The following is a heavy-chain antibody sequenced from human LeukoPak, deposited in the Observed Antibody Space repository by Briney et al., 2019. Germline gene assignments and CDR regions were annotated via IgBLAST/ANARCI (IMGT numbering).Heavy chain of an antibody. V-gene: IGHV3-23*01. CDR3: AKQPRLVGATWFDP. CDR2: ISGSGGST. J-gene: IGHJ5*02. D-gene: IGHD1-26*01. Sequence: GGSLRLSCAASGFTFSSYAMSWVRQAPGKGLEWVSAISGSGGSTYYADSVKGRSTISRDNSKNTLYLQTNSLRAEDTAVYYCAKQPRLVGATWFDPWGQGTLVTVSS. CDR1: GFTFSSYA.